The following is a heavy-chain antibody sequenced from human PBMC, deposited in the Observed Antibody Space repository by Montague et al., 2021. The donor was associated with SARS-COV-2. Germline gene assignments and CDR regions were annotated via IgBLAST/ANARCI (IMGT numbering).Heavy chain of an antibody. D-gene: IGHD3-10*01. CDR1: GGSMSSYH. CDR3: ARDVCYYYDQ. CDR2: VSYRGST. J-gene: IGHJ4*01. V-gene: IGHV4-59*01. Sequence: SETLSLTCTVSGGSMSSYHWVWIRQPPGKGLEWIGYVSYRGSTNYNLSLNSRVTISLDTSKNRFSLSLTSVTAADTAVYYCARDVCYYYDQWGQGNLGTV.